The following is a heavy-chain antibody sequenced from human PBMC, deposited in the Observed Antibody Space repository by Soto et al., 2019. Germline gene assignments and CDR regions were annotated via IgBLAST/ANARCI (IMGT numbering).Heavy chain of an antibody. Sequence: QVQLVQSGPEVKKPGASVKVSCKTSGYVYISYGISWVRQAPGHGLEWVGWISAYTGKADYAQKFQGRVTMTTETSPSTAFLELRSLRSADTAVYYCARDQRYYGSGSYYSDSWGQGTLVTVSS. CDR2: ISAYTGKA. D-gene: IGHD3-10*01. J-gene: IGHJ4*02. CDR3: ARDQRYYGSGSYYSDS. V-gene: IGHV1-18*04. CDR1: GYVYISYG.